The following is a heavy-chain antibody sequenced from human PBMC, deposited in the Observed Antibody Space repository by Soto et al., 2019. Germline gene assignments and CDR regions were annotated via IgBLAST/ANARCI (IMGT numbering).Heavy chain of an antibody. CDR3: TRVKGILVAAAFFDY. CDR2: ISGSATSK. J-gene: IGHJ4*02. V-gene: IGHV3-48*01. CDR1: GYSFGTYI. Sequence: WGSLRLSCEVSGYSFGTYIMAWVCQAPGKGLEWVSYISGSATSKFYADSVRGRFTISRDNGKSSPSLQMNSLTGEDTGVYFCTRVKGILVAAAFFDYWGRGTPVTVSS. D-gene: IGHD2-15*01.